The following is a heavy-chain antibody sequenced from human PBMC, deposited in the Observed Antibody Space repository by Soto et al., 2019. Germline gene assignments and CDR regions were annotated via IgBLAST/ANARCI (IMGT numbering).Heavy chain of an antibody. V-gene: IGHV3-21*01. D-gene: IGHD4-17*01. J-gene: IGHJ3*02. Sequence: PGGSLRLSCAASGFTFSSYSMNWVRQAPGKGLEWVSSISSSSSYIYYADSVKGRFTISRDNAKNSLYLQMNSLRAEDTAVYYCARDGPLRVDAFDIWGQGTMVTVSS. CDR2: ISSSSSYI. CDR1: GFTFSSYS. CDR3: ARDGPLRVDAFDI.